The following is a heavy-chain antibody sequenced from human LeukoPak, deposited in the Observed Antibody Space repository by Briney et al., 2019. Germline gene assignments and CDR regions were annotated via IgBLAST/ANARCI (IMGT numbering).Heavy chain of an antibody. CDR2: IGAYNGNT. D-gene: IGHD3-22*01. CDR1: GYTFTSYG. Sequence: ASVKVSCKASGYTFTSYGISWVRQAPGQGLEWMGWIGAYNGNTNYAQKLQGRVTMTTDTSTSTAYMELRSLRSDDTAVYYCARSDNYYDSSGYVNYWGQGTLVTVSS. V-gene: IGHV1-18*01. J-gene: IGHJ4*02. CDR3: ARSDNYYDSSGYVNY.